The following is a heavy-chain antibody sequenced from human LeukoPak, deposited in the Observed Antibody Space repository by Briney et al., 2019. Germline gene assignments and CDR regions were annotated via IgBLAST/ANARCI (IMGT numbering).Heavy chain of an antibody. D-gene: IGHD6-25*01. J-gene: IGHJ3*01. CDR2: VNGPGDWT. CDR1: GFTFSSHW. CDR3: AREVFEGQRQSDAFDV. V-gene: IGHV3-74*01. Sequence: GGFLRLSCAASGFTFSSHWMHWVRQAPGEGLVWVSRVNGPGDWTHYADSVRGRFIISRDNAENTISLQMNNLRAEDTAVYFCAREVFEGQRQSDAFDVWGQGTMVTVSS.